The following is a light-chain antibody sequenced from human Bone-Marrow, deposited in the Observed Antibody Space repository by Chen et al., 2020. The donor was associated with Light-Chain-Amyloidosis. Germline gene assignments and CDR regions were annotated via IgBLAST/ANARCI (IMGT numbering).Light chain of an antibody. CDR3: QVWDRSSDRPV. CDR2: DDS. J-gene: IGLJ3*02. Sequence: SYVLTQPSSVSVAPGQTATIACGGNNIGSTSVHWYQQTPGQAPLLVGYDDSDRPSGIPARWSGSNSGNTATLTISRVEAGDEADYYCQVWDRSSDRPVFGGGTKLTVL. V-gene: IGLV3-21*02. CDR1: NIGSTS.